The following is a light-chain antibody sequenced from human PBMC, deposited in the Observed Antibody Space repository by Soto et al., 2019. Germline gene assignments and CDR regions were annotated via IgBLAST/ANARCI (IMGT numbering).Light chain of an antibody. V-gene: IGLV2-14*01. CDR1: TSDIGAYNY. CDR3: GSSSGITTLL. CDR2: EVS. J-gene: IGLJ1*01. Sequence: QSVLTQPASVSGSPGQSITISCTGTTSDIGAYNYVSWYQQHAGKAPKLIIYEVSRRPSGVSNRSSGSKSGSTASLTISGLQAEDEALYYCGSSSGITTLLFATGTKVTVL.